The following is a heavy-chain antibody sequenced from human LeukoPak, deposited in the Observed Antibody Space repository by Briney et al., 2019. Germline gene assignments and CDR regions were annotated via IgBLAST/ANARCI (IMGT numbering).Heavy chain of an antibody. D-gene: IGHD2-2*01. J-gene: IGHJ6*03. CDR2: IYYSGTT. V-gene: IGHV4-39*07. CDR3: ARVPYLFYYYYYMDV. CDR1: GGSISSSTYY. Sequence: SETLSLTCTVSGGSISSSTYYWAWVRQPPGKGLEWIASIYYSGTTYYNPSLKSRVTISVDTSRNQFSLKLSSVTAADTAVYYCARVPYLFYYYYYMDVWGKGTTVTVSS.